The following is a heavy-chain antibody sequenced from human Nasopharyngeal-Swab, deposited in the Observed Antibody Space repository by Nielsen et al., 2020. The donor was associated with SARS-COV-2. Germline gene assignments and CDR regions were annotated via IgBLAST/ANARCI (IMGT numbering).Heavy chain of an antibody. D-gene: IGHD6-19*01. CDR3: AKKGIAVAGTYFDY. CDR1: GFTFSSYA. V-gene: IGHV3-23*01. J-gene: IGHJ4*02. Sequence: GESLKISCAASGFTFSSYAMSWVRQAPGKGLEWVSAISGSGDNRYYAASVKGRFTISRDNSKNTLYLQMNSLRAEDTAVYYCAKKGIAVAGTYFDYWGQGTLVTVSS. CDR2: ISGSGDNR.